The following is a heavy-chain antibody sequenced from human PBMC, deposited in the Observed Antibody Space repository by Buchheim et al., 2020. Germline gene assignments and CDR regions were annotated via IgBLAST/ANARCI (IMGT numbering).Heavy chain of an antibody. CDR2: IKQDGSEK. V-gene: IGHV3-7*01. D-gene: IGHD3-9*01. Sequence: EVQLVESGGGLVQPGGSLRLSCAASGFTFSSYWMSWVRQAPGKGLEWVANIKQDGSEKYYVDSVKGRFTISRDNAKNSLYLQMNSLRAEDTAVYYCASLVLRYFDWSNNQDAFDIWGQGT. CDR1: GFTFSSYW. CDR3: ASLVLRYFDWSNNQDAFDI. J-gene: IGHJ3*02.